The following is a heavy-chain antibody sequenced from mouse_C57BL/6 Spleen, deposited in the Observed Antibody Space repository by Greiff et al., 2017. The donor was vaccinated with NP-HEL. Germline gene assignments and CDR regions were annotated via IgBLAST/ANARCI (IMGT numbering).Heavy chain of an antibody. J-gene: IGHJ3*01. Sequence: EVQLQQSGPELVKPGASVKISCKASGYTFTDYYMNWVKQSHGKSLEWIGDINPNNGGTSYNQKFKGKATLTVDKSSSTAYMELRSLTSEDSAVYYCARGDSNYPFAYWGQGTLVTVSA. D-gene: IGHD2-5*01. V-gene: IGHV1-26*01. CDR3: ARGDSNYPFAY. CDR1: GYTFTDYY. CDR2: INPNNGGT.